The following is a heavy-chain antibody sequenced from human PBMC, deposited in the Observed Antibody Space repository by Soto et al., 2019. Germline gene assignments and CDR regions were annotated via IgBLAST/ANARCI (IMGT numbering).Heavy chain of an antibody. Sequence: SETLSLTCTVSGGSISSYYWGWIRQPPGKGLEWIGSIYYSGSTYYNPSLKSRVTISVDTSKNQFSLKLSSVTAADTAVYYCARKFHFWRGYVRTDAFDIWGQGTMVTVSS. CDR1: GGSISSYY. CDR2: IYYSGST. J-gene: IGHJ3*02. V-gene: IGHV4-39*01. CDR3: ARKFHFWRGYVRTDAFDI. D-gene: IGHD3-3*02.